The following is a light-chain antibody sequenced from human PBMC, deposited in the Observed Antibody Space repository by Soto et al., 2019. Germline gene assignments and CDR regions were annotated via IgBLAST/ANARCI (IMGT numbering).Light chain of an antibody. CDR1: QSIGSW. CDR2: KAT. V-gene: IGKV1-5*03. Sequence: DIQMTQSPSTLSASVGDGVTITCRASQSIGSWLAWYQQKPGKAPKLLIYKATNLQSGVPSRFSGSGSGTDFSLTISSLQPVDSATYFCQHYHDFQYTFGLGTKLEI. J-gene: IGKJ2*01. CDR3: QHYHDFQYT.